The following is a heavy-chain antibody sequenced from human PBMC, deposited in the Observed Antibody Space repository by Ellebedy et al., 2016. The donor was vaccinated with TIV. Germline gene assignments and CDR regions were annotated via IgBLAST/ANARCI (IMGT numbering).Heavy chain of an antibody. Sequence: GESLKISCAASGFSFRSYEMNWVRQAPGKGLEWVSSISGSSNYIYHADSLRGRFTISRDNAKNSLYLQMNSLRDDDTAVYYCARIGIGPARVGYDHWGQGTLVTVSS. CDR1: GFSFRSYE. CDR2: ISGSSNYI. CDR3: ARIGIGPARVGYDH. V-gene: IGHV3-21*01. D-gene: IGHD2-2*01. J-gene: IGHJ4*02.